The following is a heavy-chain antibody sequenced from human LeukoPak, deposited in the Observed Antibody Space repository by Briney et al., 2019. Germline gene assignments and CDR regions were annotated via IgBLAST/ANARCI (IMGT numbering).Heavy chain of an antibody. J-gene: IGHJ5*02. CDR2: IYYRGST. V-gene: IGHV4-59*01. CDR1: GGFISSYY. Sequence: PSETLSLTCTVSGGFISSYYWSWIRQPRGKGLEWIGYIYYRGSTNYNPSLKSRVTISVDTSKNQFSLKLSSVSAVDTAVYYCAREDQLLTGWFDPWGQGTLVTVSS. CDR3: AREDQLLTGWFDP. D-gene: IGHD2-2*01.